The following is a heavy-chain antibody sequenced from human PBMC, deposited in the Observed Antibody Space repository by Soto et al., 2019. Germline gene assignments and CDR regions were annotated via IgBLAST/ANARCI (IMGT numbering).Heavy chain of an antibody. V-gene: IGHV4-59*01. J-gene: IGHJ4*02. CDR1: GGSISSYY. D-gene: IGHD6-6*01. CDR2: IYYSGST. Sequence: XXTLSLTCTVSGGSISSYYWRWIPQPPGKGLEWIGYIYYSGSTNYNPSLKSRVTISVDTSKNQFSLKLSSVTAEDTAVYYCARTLRGIAARQGIDYWGQGTLVTVSS. CDR3: ARTLRGIAARQGIDY.